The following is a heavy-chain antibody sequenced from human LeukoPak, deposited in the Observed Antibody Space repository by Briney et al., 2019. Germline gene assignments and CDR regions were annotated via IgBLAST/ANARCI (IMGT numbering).Heavy chain of an antibody. J-gene: IGHJ4*02. V-gene: IGHV1-69*13. Sequence: GASVKVSCKASGGTFSSYAISWVRQAPGQGLEWMGGIIPIFGTANYAQKFQGRVTITADESTSTAYMELSSLRSEDTAVYYCARGGLTLHDIAVAAGNFDYWGQGTLVTVSS. CDR1: GGTFSSYA. CDR2: IIPIFGTA. CDR3: ARGGLTLHDIAVAAGNFDY. D-gene: IGHD6-19*01.